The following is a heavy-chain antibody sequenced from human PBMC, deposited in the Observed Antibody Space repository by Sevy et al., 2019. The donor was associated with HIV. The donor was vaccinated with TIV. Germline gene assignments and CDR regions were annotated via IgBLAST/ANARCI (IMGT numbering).Heavy chain of an antibody. V-gene: IGHV5-51*01. D-gene: IGHD5-12*01. CDR3: ARGGPGPASGLNY. Sequence: GESLKISCKGSGYTFTTSWIGWVRQMPGKGLEWMGIIYPDDSDTRYSPSFQGQVTISADKSISTAYLQWSSLKVSDTAMYYCARGGPGPASGLNYWGQGTLVTVSS. CDR1: GYTFTTSW. J-gene: IGHJ4*02. CDR2: IYPDDSDT.